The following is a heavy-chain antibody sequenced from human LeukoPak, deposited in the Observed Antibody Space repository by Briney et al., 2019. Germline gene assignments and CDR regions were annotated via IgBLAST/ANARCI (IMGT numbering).Heavy chain of an antibody. V-gene: IGHV3-30*04. CDR2: ISYDGSNK. D-gene: IGHD6-19*01. CDR3: AKAGIAVAAPRRRYYSSYMDV. CDR1: GFTFSSYA. J-gene: IGHJ6*03. Sequence: PGGSLRLSCAASGFTFSSYAMHWVRQAPGKGLEWVAVISYDGSNKYYADSVKGRFTISRDNSKNTLYLQMNSLRAEDTAVYYCAKAGIAVAAPRRRYYSSYMDVWGKGTTVTISS.